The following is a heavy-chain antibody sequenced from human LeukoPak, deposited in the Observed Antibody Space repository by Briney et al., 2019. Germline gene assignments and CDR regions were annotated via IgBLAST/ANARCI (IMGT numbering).Heavy chain of an antibody. Sequence: GASVKVSCKASGYTFTNYYMHWVRQAPGQGFEWMGMINPSGGSPAYAQKFQGRVAMTRDTSTSKVYMDLSSLISEDTAVYYCARVSLGATYFRAFDIWGQGTMVTVSS. V-gene: IGHV1-46*01. CDR3: ARVSLGATYFRAFDI. CDR2: INPSGGSP. CDR1: GYTFTNYY. J-gene: IGHJ3*02. D-gene: IGHD1-26*01.